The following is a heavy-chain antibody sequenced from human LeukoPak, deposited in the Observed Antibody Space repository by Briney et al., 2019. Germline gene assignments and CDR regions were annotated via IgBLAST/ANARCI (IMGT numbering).Heavy chain of an antibody. D-gene: IGHD2-2*01. V-gene: IGHV4-4*07. J-gene: IGHJ3*02. Sequence: PSETLSLTCSVPGAFSTNYFWSWIRQPAGKGLEWIGRINTSGDTNYNPSLKSRITMSVDTSKNKFSLNLSSMTAADTAVYYCARTLLPATMGAFDIWGQGTMVTVSS. CDR2: INTSGDT. CDR3: ARTLLPATMGAFDI. CDR1: GAFSTNYF.